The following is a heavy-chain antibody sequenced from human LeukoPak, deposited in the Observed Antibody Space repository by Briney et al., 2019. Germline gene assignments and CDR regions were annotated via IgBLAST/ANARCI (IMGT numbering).Heavy chain of an antibody. Sequence: TGGSLRLSCAASGFTFSSYAMHWVRQAPGKGLEYVSAISSNGGSTYYANSVKGRFTISRDNSKNTPYLQMGSLRAEDMAVYYCARGKGRVTDAFDIWGQGTMVTVSS. CDR2: ISSNGGST. CDR3: ARGKGRVTDAFDI. CDR1: GFTFSSYA. J-gene: IGHJ3*02. V-gene: IGHV3-64*01. D-gene: IGHD4-11*01.